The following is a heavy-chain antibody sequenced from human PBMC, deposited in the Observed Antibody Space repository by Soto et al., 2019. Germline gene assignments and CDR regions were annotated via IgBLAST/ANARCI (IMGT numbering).Heavy chain of an antibody. Sequence: RASVKVSCKASGYTFTGYYMHWVRQAPGQGLEWMGWINPNSGGTNYAQKFQGRVTMTRDTSISTAYMELSRLRSDDTAVYYCARSIAVADPFDYWGQGTLVTVSS. J-gene: IGHJ4*02. CDR3: ARSIAVADPFDY. CDR1: GYTFTGYY. CDR2: INPNSGGT. D-gene: IGHD6-19*01. V-gene: IGHV1-2*02.